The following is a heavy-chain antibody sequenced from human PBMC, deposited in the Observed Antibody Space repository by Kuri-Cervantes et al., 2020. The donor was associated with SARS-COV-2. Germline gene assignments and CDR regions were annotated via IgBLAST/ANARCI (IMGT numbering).Heavy chain of an antibody. D-gene: IGHD4-17*01. CDR3: ARDPTTVTTGIGMDV. J-gene: IGHJ6*02. Sequence: ASVKVSCKASGYTFTTYYIHWVRQAPGQGLEWMGIINPSGGGTSYAQKFQGRVAVTRDTPTSTVYVELSSLRSEDTAVYYCARDPTTVTTGIGMDVWGQGTTVTVSS. CDR1: GYTFTTYY. CDR2: INPSGGGT. V-gene: IGHV1-46*01.